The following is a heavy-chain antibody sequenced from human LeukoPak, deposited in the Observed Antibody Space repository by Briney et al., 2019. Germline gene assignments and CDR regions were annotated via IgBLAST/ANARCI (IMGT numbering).Heavy chain of an antibody. V-gene: IGHV1-69*05. J-gene: IGHJ4*02. CDR2: IIPIFGTT. CDR1: GGTFSNYA. D-gene: IGHD2-2*01. CDR3: AREAPYCTSTSCFFDY. Sequence: SVKVSCKASGGTFSNYAISWVRPAPGQGLEWMGGIIPIFGTTNYAQNFQGRVTITTDESTSTAYMELSSLRSEDAAVYYCAREAPYCTSTSCFFDYWGQGTLVTVSS.